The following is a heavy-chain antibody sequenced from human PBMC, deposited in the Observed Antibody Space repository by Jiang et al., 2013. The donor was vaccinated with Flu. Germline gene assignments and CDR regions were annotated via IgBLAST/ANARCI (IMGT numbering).Heavy chain of an antibody. CDR3: ARQGSGGRSFDV. D-gene: IGHD2-8*02. CDR2: TYYRSKWYN. Sequence: QTLSLTCAISGDSVSSNSAAWNWIRQSPSGGLEWLGRTYYRSKWYNDYAVSVKSRITINADTSKNQLSLQLSSVTPEDTAIFYCARQGSGGRSFDVWGQGTMVTVSS. J-gene: IGHJ3*01. CDR1: GDSVSSNSAA. V-gene: IGHV6-1*01.